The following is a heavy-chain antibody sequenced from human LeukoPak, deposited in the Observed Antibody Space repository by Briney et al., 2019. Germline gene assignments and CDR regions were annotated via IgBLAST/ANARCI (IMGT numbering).Heavy chain of an antibody. Sequence: SETLSLTCAVYGGSFSGYYWSWIRQPPGKGLEWIGEINHNGGTNYNPSLKSRVTISVDTSKNQFSLKLSSVTAADAAVYYCARLFMTLGFPSMWSTFDIWGQGTMVTVSS. V-gene: IGHV4-34*01. CDR2: INHNGGT. CDR3: ARLFMTLGFPSMWSTFDI. D-gene: IGHD2-21*01. CDR1: GGSFSGYY. J-gene: IGHJ3*02.